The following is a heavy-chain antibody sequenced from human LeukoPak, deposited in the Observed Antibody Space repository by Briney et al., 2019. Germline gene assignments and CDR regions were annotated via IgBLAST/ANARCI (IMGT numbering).Heavy chain of an antibody. J-gene: IGHJ6*02. Sequence: GGSLRLSCAASGFTFSSYWMSWVRQAPGKGLEWVANIKQDGSEKYYVDSVKGRFTISRDNAKNSLYLQMNSLRAEDTAVYYCARPHDYGDHVERYGMDVWGQGTTVTVSS. V-gene: IGHV3-7*01. CDR2: IKQDGSEK. D-gene: IGHD4-17*01. CDR3: ARPHDYGDHVERYGMDV. CDR1: GFTFSSYW.